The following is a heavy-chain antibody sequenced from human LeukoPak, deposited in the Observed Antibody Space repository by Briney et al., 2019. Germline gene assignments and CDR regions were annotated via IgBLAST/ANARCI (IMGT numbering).Heavy chain of an antibody. CDR1: GFTFSTYS. CDR2: ISGSGGST. D-gene: IGHD3-10*01. J-gene: IGHJ4*02. V-gene: IGHV3-23*01. Sequence: GGSLRLSCAASGFTFSTYSMSWVRQAPGKGLEWVSAISGSGGSTYYADSVKGRFTFSRDNSKNTLSLQLNSLRAEDTAEYYCAKGRYAGGVRQIALDCWGQGTLVTASS. CDR3: AKGRYAGGVRQIALDC.